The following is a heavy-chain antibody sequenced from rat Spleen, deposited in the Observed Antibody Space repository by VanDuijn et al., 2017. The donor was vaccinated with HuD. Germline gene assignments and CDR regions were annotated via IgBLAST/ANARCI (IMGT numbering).Heavy chain of an antibody. J-gene: IGHJ2*01. V-gene: IGHV2-16*01. CDR1: GFSLTSYH. Sequence: QVQLKESGPGLVQPSQTLSLTCTVSGFSLTSYHVSWVRQPPGKSLVWMGTIWAGRGTNYNSAIKSRLSISRDTSKSQVFLKMNSLQTEDTAMYFCARGGLQCDYWGQGVMVTVSS. CDR3: ARGGLQCDY. CDR2: IWAGRGT. D-gene: IGHD1-1*01.